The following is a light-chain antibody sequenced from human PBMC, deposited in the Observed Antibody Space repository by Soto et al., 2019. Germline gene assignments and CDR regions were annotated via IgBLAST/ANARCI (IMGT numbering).Light chain of an antibody. J-gene: IGLJ2*01. CDR1: SSNIGAGYD. V-gene: IGLV1-40*01. CDR3: QSYDSSLSGXV. CDR2: GNS. Sequence: QSVLTQPPSVSGAPGQRVTISCTGSSSNIGAGYDVHWYQQLPGTAPKLLIYGNSNRPSGVPDRFSGPKSGTSASLAITGLQAEDEADYYCQSYDSSLSGXVXXGXTKVTVL.